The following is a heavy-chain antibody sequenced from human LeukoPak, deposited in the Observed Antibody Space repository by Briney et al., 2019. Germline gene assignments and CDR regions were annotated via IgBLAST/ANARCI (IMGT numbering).Heavy chain of an antibody. D-gene: IGHD3-22*01. J-gene: IGHJ4*02. V-gene: IGHV3-30-3*01. CDR3: ARKGYYYDRGSEWGPFFDY. CDR2: MSYYEGDK. CDR1: GFSFSSHA. Sequence: GGSLRLSCAVSGFSFSSHAMHWVRQAPGKGLEWVAAMSYYEGDKHYADSVKGRFTISIDNSKNMLYLQMDSLRAEDTAVYFCARKGYYYDRGSEWGPFFDYWGQGTLVTVSS.